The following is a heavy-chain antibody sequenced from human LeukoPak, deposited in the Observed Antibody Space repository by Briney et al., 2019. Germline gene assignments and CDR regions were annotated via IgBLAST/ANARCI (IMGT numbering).Heavy chain of an antibody. J-gene: IGHJ4*02. CDR2: FYYSGST. D-gene: IGHD6-6*01. V-gene: IGHV4-59*01. CDR3: ARVAARRIFDY. Sequence: SETLSLTRTVSGGYISSYYWSWIRQPPGKGLEWIGCFYYSGSTNYNPSLKSRVTISVDTSKNQFSLKLTSVTAADTAVYYCARVAARRIFDYWGQGTLVTVSS. CDR1: GGYISSYY.